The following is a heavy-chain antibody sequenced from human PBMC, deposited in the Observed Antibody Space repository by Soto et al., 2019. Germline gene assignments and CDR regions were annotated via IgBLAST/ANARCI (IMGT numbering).Heavy chain of an antibody. Sequence: QVQLVESGGGVVQPGRSLRLSCAASGFTFSSYGMHWVRQAPGKGLEWVAVIWYDGSNKYYADSVKGRFTISRDNSKNTLYLQMNSLRAEDTAVYYCARPQERYFDWLSQIDYWGQGTLVTVSS. CDR2: IWYDGSNK. D-gene: IGHD3-9*01. J-gene: IGHJ4*02. CDR3: ARPQERYFDWLSQIDY. V-gene: IGHV3-33*01. CDR1: GFTFSSYG.